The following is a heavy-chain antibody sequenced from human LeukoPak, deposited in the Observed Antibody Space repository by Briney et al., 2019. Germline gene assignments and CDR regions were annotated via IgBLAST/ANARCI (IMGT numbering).Heavy chain of an antibody. V-gene: IGHV4-39*01. J-gene: IGHJ4*02. CDR3: ARLAYNGDYVNQ. CDR1: GDSFISSNYC. D-gene: IGHD4-17*01. Sequence: SETLSLTCTVSGDSFISSNYCWGWIRQPPGKGLEWIGSIYYSGSTYYNPSLKSRVTISVDTSENQFSLKVSSVTATDTAVYYCARLAYNGDYVNQWGRGTLVTVSS. CDR2: IYYSGST.